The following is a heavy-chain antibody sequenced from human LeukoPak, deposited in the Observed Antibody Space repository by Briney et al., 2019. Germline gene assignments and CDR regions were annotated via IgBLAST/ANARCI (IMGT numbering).Heavy chain of an antibody. D-gene: IGHD2-21*02. J-gene: IGHJ4*02. V-gene: IGHV4-59*08. CDR1: GGSISSHY. Sequence: PSETLSLTCTVSGGSISSHYWSWIRQPPGKGLEWIGYIYYSGSTNYNPSLKSRVTISVDTSKNQFSLKLSSATAADTAVYYCARDNCGGDCYSGYYFDYWGQGTLVTVSS. CDR3: ARDNCGGDCYSGYYFDY. CDR2: IYYSGST.